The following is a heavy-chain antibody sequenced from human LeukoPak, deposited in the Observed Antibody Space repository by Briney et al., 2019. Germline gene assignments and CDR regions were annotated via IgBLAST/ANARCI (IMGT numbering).Heavy chain of an antibody. Sequence: PGGSLRLSCAASGFTFSSYGMSWVRQAPGKGLEWVSAISSSGGSTYYADSVKGRFTISRDNSKNTLYLQMNSLRAEDTAVYYFAKDRTGPADYWGEGTLVTVSS. CDR3: AKDRTGPADY. J-gene: IGHJ4*02. CDR1: GFTFSSYG. D-gene: IGHD1-1*01. V-gene: IGHV3-23*01. CDR2: ISSSGGST.